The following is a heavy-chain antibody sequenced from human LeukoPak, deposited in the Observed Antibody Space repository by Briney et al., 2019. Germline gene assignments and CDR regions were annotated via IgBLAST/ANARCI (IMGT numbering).Heavy chain of an antibody. J-gene: IGHJ4*01. CDR1: GCTFSSYA. D-gene: IGHD2-8*02. Sequence: GGSLRLSCAPPGCTFSSYAMCCVRQAPGIGLECVSTFFVGMATTCHAASVNGRFTTSRDYFKNAVSLQMNSLSAEDTALYYCTKASRGYRTGAFCYHFDSKGPGTLVTVSS. CDR2: FFVGMATT. V-gene: IGHV3-23*01. CDR3: TKASRGYRTGAFCYHFDS.